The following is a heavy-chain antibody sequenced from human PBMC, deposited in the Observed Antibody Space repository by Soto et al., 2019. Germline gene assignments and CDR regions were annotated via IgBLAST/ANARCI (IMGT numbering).Heavy chain of an antibody. CDR1: GGSISKFY. CDR2: VYATGTT. V-gene: IGHV4-4*07. CDR3: VRDGSKSLRDWFDP. J-gene: IGHJ5*02. Sequence: SEALSLSCNVSGGSISKFYWAWIRKTAGNGLEWMGCVYATGTTDYNPSLRSRVAMSVDISKKTFSLRLRSVTGADSGVYYCVRDGSKSLRDWFDPWGQGILVTVSS.